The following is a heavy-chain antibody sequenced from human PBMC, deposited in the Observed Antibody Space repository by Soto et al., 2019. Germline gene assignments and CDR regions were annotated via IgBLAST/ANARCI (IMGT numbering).Heavy chain of an antibody. CDR2: ISHDGTNK. CDR1: GFTFSAYG. D-gene: IGHD3-22*01. V-gene: IGHV3-30*18. Sequence: GGSLRLSCEVSGFTFSAYGMHWVRQAPGKGLEWVAAISHDGTNKNYGDSVKGRFTISRGNSKKTLYLQMNSLRPEDTALYYCAKDEYYYSRSGYYIFDYWGQGTLVTVSS. J-gene: IGHJ4*02. CDR3: AKDEYYYSRSGYYIFDY.